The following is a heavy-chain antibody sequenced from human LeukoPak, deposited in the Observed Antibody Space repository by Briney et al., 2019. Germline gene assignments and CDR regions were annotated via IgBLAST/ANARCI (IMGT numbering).Heavy chain of an antibody. Sequence: SVKVSCKASGGAFSSYAISWVRRAPGQGLEWMGGIIPIFGTANYAQKFQGRVTITTDESTSTAYMELSSLRSEDTAVYYCARVRDSSSWYRDAFDIWGQGTMVTVSS. D-gene: IGHD6-13*01. V-gene: IGHV1-69*05. J-gene: IGHJ3*02. CDR2: IIPIFGTA. CDR1: GGAFSSYA. CDR3: ARVRDSSSWYRDAFDI.